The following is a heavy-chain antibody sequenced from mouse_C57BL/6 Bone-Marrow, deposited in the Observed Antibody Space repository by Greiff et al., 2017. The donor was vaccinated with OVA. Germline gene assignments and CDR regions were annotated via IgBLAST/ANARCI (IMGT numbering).Heavy chain of an antibody. Sequence: QVTLKVSGPGILQPSQTLSLTCSFSGFSLSTFGIGVGWTRQPSGQGLEWLVHIWWDDAKYYNPALKSRLTISKDTSKHQVFLKIANVDTADTATYCCARFGNYVGYFDYWGQGTALAVSS. D-gene: IGHD2-1*01. CDR2: IWWDDAK. CDR3: ARFGNYVGYFDY. J-gene: IGHJ2*01. CDR1: GFSLSTFGIG. V-gene: IGHV8-8*01.